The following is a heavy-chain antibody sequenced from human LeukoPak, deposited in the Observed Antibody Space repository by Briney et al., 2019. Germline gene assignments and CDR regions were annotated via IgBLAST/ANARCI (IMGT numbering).Heavy chain of an antibody. J-gene: IGHJ6*04. CDR2: ISSVSTI. D-gene: IGHD3-10*02. V-gene: IGHV3-48*03. CDR1: GFTLSSYE. Sequence: PGGCLRLSCAASGFTLSSYEMNWVCQAPGKGLERVSYISSVSTIYYADSVKGRFTISRDNTKNSLYLQMNSLRAEDTAVYYCAELGITMIGGVWGKGTTVTVSS. CDR3: AELGITMIGGV.